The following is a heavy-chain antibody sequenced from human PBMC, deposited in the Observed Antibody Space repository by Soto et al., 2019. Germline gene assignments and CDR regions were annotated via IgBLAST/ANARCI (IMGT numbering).Heavy chain of an antibody. CDR3: ARLPSRHLVDY. D-gene: IGHD3-3*02. CDR1: GGTINSGDYF. V-gene: IGHV4-39*01. J-gene: IGHJ4*02. Sequence: SETLSLTCSVSGGTINSGDYFWGWIRQPPGKGLEWIGSMFYGVSTYYNPSLKSRVTVSVDTSKNQFSLNLRSVTAADTAVYYCARLPSRHLVDYWGQGTLVTVSS. CDR2: MFYGVST.